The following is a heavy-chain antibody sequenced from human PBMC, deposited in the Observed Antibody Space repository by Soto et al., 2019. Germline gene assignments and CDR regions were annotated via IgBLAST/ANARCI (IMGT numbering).Heavy chain of an antibody. V-gene: IGHV3-53*04. J-gene: IGHJ5*02. D-gene: IGHD6-13*01. Sequence: GGSLRLSCAASGFTVSSNYMSWVRQAPGKGLEWVSVIYSGGSTYYADSVKGRFTISRHNSKNTLYLQMNSLRAEDTAVYYCARGVAAAGRGWFDPWGQGTLVTVSS. CDR1: GFTVSSNY. CDR2: IYSGGST. CDR3: ARGVAAAGRGWFDP.